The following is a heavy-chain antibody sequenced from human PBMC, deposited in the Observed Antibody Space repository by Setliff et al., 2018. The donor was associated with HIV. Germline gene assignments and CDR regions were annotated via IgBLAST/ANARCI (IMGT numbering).Heavy chain of an antibody. CDR2: LNPIGDST. CDR1: GYTFTTYY. Sequence: ASVKVSCKASGYTFTTYYVHWVRQAPGQGLEWMGILNPIGDSTAYAQQFQGRVTMSRDTSTSTVYMELSSLRSEDTAVYYCARGGYHGFGSYGDYWGQGTLVTVSS. D-gene: IGHD3-10*01. CDR3: ARGGYHGFGSYGDY. J-gene: IGHJ4*02. V-gene: IGHV1-46*01.